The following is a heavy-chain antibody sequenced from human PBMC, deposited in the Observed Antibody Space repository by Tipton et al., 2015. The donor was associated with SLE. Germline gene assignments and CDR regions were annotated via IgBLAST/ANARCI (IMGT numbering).Heavy chain of an antibody. CDR1: GGSFSGYY. CDR2: INHSGST. CDR3: AKDTERGFDY. J-gene: IGHJ4*02. Sequence: TLSLTCAVYGGSFSGYYWSWIRQPPGKGLEWIGEINHSGSTNYNPSLKSRVTISVDTSKNQFSLKLSSVTAADTAVYYCAKDTERGFDYWGQGTLVTVSS. D-gene: IGHD4-17*01. V-gene: IGHV4-34*01.